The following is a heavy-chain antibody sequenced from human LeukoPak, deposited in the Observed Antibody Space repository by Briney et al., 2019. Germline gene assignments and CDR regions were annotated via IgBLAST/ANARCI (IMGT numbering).Heavy chain of an antibody. CDR2: ITDAVGST. D-gene: IGHD5-12*01. CDR3: AKEIFSGLLYIDY. V-gene: IGHV3-23*01. Sequence: GGSLRLSCAASGFTFSSYAMSWVRQAPGKGLEWVSAITDAVGSTHYADSVRGRFTISSDNSKNTVYLQMNSLRPEDMAVYYCAKEIFSGLLYIDYWGQGTLVTVSS. J-gene: IGHJ4*02. CDR1: GFTFSSYA.